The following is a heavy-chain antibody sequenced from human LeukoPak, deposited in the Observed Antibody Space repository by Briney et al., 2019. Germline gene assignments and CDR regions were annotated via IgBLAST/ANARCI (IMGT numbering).Heavy chain of an antibody. Sequence: PSETLSHTCTVSGGSISSSSYYWGWIRQPPGKGLEWIGTIDYSGNTHYNPSLKSRVTISVDTSKNQFSLKLSSVTAADTAVYYCASTYYYDSSGYYFSQPWGQGTLVTVSS. D-gene: IGHD3-22*01. J-gene: IGHJ4*02. CDR3: ASTYYYDSSGYYFSQP. CDR2: IDYSGNT. V-gene: IGHV4-39*01. CDR1: GGSISSSSYY.